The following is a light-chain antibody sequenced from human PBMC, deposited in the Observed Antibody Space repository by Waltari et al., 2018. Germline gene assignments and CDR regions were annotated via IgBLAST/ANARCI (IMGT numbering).Light chain of an antibody. J-gene: IGLJ1*01. CDR1: SSDVAGYNY. Sequence: QSALTQPRSMSGSPGQSVTISCTGTSSDVAGYNYVSWYQQLPGKAPKLMIYDVSRRPSGVPDRFSGSKSGNTASLTISGLQADDEGDYYCYSYAGSYTYVFGTVTKVTVL. V-gene: IGLV2-11*01. CDR2: DVS. CDR3: YSYAGSYTYV.